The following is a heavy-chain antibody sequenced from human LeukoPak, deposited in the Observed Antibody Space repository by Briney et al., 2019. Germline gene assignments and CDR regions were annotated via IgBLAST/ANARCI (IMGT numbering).Heavy chain of an antibody. CDR1: GGSVSSSSYY. CDR2: IYYSGST. V-gene: IGHV4-39*07. J-gene: IGHJ6*03. CDR3: ARDHVDYGSGSYYTKTYYYYYMDV. D-gene: IGHD3-10*01. Sequence: PSETLSLTCTVSGGSVSSSSYYWGWIRQPPGRGLEWIGSIYYSGSTYYNPSLKSRVTISVDTSKNQFSLKLSSVTAADTAVYYCARDHVDYGSGSYYTKTYYYYYMDVWGKGTTVTISS.